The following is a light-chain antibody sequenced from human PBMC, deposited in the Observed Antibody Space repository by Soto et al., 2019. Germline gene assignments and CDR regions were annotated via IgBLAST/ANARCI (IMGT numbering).Light chain of an antibody. Sequence: QSVLAQPASVSGSPGQSITISCTGTSSDVGGYNHVSWYQHSPGKAPKLILFAVSDRPSGVSHRFSGSKSGNTASLTISGLQAEDEADYYCCSYTSLSTVVFGGGTKLTVL. CDR1: SSDVGGYNH. CDR3: CSYTSLSTVV. J-gene: IGLJ2*01. V-gene: IGLV2-14*01. CDR2: AVS.